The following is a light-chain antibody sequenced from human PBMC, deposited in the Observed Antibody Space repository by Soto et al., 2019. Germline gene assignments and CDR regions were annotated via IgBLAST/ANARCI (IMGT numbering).Light chain of an antibody. CDR3: QQRSNWSPYT. Sequence: EIVLTQSPATLSLSPGERATLSCRASQSVSSYLAWYQQKPGQAPRLLIYDASNRATGIPARFSGGGSGTDFSLTISSLEPEDFAVYYCQQRSNWSPYTFGQGTKLEIK. V-gene: IGKV3-11*01. J-gene: IGKJ2*01. CDR1: QSVSSY. CDR2: DAS.